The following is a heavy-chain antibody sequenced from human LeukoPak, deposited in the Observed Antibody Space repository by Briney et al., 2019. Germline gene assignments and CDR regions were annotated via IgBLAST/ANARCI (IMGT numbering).Heavy chain of an antibody. D-gene: IGHD1-14*01. CDR3: AKERATYIT. J-gene: IGHJ5*02. CDR1: GFTFSNAL. CDR2: ISGSGGST. V-gene: IGHV3-23*01. Sequence: GGSLRLSCAASGFTFSNALMTWVRQAPGKGLEWVSAISGSGGSTYYADSVKGRFTISGDNSKNTLYLQMNSLRAEDTAVYYCAKERATYITWGQGTLVTVSS.